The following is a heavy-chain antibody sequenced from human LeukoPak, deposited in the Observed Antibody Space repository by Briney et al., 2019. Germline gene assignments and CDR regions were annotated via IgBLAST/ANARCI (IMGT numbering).Heavy chain of an antibody. D-gene: IGHD5-12*01. J-gene: IGHJ4*02. Sequence: GGSLRLSCAASGFAFNSYALHWVRQAPGKGLEWVAVISYDATNKYYTDSVKGRFTISRDNSKNTLYLQMNSLRAEDTAVYYCARDRDGYSTDYWGQGTLVTVSS. CDR3: ARDRDGYSTDY. CDR2: ISYDATNK. CDR1: GFAFNSYA. V-gene: IGHV3-30-3*01.